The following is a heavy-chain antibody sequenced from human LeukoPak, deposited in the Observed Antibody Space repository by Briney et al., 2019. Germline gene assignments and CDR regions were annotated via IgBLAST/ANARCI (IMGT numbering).Heavy chain of an antibody. CDR2: IVVGSGNT. D-gene: IGHD3-10*01. V-gene: IGHV1-58*02. J-gene: IGHJ4*02. CDR1: GFTFTSST. CDR3: AGTPWFGELTLDY. Sequence: SVKVSCKASGFTFTSSTIQWVRQARGQRLEWIGWIVVGSGNTNYAQKFQERVIITRDMSTTTVYMELSSLRSENTAVYYCAGTPWFGELTLDYWGQGTLVTVSS.